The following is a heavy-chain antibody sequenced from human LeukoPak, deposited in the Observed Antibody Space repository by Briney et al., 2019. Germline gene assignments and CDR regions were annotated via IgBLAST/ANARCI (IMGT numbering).Heavy chain of an antibody. CDR2: IYSGGST. J-gene: IGHJ4*02. CDR3: ARGEGLFDY. CDR1: GFTVSSNY. V-gene: IGHV3-53*01. Sequence: GESLKISCAASGFTVSSNYMSWVRQAPGKGLEWVSVIYSGGSTYYADSVKGRFTISRDNSKNTLFLQMNSLRVEDTAVYYCARGEGLFDYWGQGTLVTVSS.